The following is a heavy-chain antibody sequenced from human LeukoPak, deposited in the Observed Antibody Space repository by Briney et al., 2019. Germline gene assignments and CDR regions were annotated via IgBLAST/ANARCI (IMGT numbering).Heavy chain of an antibody. CDR1: GGSIISYY. Sequence: SETLSLTCTVSGGSIISYYWSWIRQPAGKGLEWIGRIYTSGSTNYNPSLKSRVTISIDTSKNQFSLKLNSVTAADTAVYYCARDRGYSYAFDYWAQGTLVTVSS. D-gene: IGHD5-18*01. J-gene: IGHJ4*02. CDR3: ARDRGYSYAFDY. CDR2: IYTSGST. V-gene: IGHV4-4*07.